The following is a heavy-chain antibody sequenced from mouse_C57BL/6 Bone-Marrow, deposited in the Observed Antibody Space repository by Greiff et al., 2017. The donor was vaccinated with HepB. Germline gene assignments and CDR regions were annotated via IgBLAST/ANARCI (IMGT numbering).Heavy chain of an antibody. Sequence: VQLQQSGPELVKPGASVKISCKASGYTFTDYYMNWVKQSHGKSLEWIGDINPNNGGTSYNQKFKGKATLTVDKSSSTAYMELRSLTSEHSAVYYCARKDYDGDWFAYWGQGTLVTVSA. CDR1: GYTFTDYY. V-gene: IGHV1-26*01. D-gene: IGHD2-4*01. CDR3: ARKDYDGDWFAY. CDR2: INPNNGGT. J-gene: IGHJ3*01.